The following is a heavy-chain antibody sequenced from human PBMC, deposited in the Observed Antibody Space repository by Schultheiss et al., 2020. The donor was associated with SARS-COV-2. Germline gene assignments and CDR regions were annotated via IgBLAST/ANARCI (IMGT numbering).Heavy chain of an antibody. V-gene: IGHV3-73*01. CDR3: ARNAARLITRAQFDY. Sequence: GGSLRLSCAASGFTFSSYWMSWVRQAPGKGLEWVGRIRSKANNYATTYVASVQGRFTISRDDSKNTAYLQMKSLRAEDTAVYYCARNAARLITRAQFDYWGQGTLVTVSS. D-gene: IGHD6-6*01. J-gene: IGHJ4*02. CDR2: IRSKANNYAT. CDR1: GFTFSSYW.